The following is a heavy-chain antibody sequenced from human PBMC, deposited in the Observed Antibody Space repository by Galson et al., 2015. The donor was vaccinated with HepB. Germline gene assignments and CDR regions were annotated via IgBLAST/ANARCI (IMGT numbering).Heavy chain of an antibody. V-gene: IGHV1-69*02. CDR1: GGTFSSYT. J-gene: IGHJ5*02. D-gene: IGHD6-13*01. Sequence: SCKASGGTFSSYTISWVRQAPGQGLEWMGRIIPILGIANYAQKFQGRVTITADKSTSTAYMELSSLRSEDTAVYYCASAAAAAGKQYNWFDPWGQGTLVTVSS. CDR3: ASAAAAAGKQYNWFDP. CDR2: IIPILGIA.